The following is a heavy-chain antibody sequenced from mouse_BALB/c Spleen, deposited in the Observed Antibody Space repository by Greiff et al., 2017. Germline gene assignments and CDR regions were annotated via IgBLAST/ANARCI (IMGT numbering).Heavy chain of an antibody. CDR2: ISYSGST. Sequence: EVKLVESGPGLVKPSQSLSLTCTVTGYSITSDYAWNWIRQFPGNKLEWMGYISYSGSTSYNPSLKSRISITRDTSKNQFFLQLNSVTTEDTATYYCARSGGSSWYFDVWGAGTTVTVSS. CDR3: ARSGGSSWYFDV. V-gene: IGHV3-2*02. D-gene: IGHD1-1*01. CDR1: GYSITSDYA. J-gene: IGHJ1*01.